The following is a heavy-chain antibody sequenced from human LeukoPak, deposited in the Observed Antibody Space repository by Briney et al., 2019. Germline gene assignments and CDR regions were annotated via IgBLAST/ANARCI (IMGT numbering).Heavy chain of an antibody. D-gene: IGHD3-10*01. J-gene: IGHJ4*02. CDR1: GDSFTNYW. CDR2: IYPDDSDS. CDR3: ARHGRTLVGKNSDY. V-gene: IGHV5-51*01. Sequence: GESLKISCKGSGDSFTNYWIGWVRQMPGKGLEWMGIIYPDDSDSRYSPSFQGQVTISADKSISTAYLQWTNLKASDTAMYYCARHGRTLVGKNSDYWGQGTLVTVSS.